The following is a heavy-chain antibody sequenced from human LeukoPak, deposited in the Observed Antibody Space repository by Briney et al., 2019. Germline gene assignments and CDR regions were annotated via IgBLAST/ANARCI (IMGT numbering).Heavy chain of an antibody. CDR1: GFTFDDYT. D-gene: IGHD5-24*01. CDR3: AKDVVEMATNFWFDP. Sequence: GGSLRLSCAASGFTFDDYTMHWVRQAPGKGLEWVSLISWDGGSTYYADSVKGRFTISRDNSKNSLYLQMNSLRTEDTALYYCAKDVVEMATNFWFDPWGQGTLVTVSS. V-gene: IGHV3-43*01. J-gene: IGHJ5*02. CDR2: ISWDGGST.